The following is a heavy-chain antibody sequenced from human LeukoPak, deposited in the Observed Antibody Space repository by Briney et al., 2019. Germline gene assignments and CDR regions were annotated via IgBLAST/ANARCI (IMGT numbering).Heavy chain of an antibody. CDR2: ISGSGSST. CDR1: GFTFSSYA. Sequence: GSLRLSCAASGFTFSSYAMSWVRQAPGKGLDWVSAISGSGSSTYYPDSVKGRFAISRDNSKNTLSLQMNGLRAEDTAVYYCAKVPYYYGSGSYHLDVWGKGTTVTVSS. J-gene: IGHJ6*03. CDR3: AKVPYYYGSGSYHLDV. D-gene: IGHD3-10*01. V-gene: IGHV3-23*01.